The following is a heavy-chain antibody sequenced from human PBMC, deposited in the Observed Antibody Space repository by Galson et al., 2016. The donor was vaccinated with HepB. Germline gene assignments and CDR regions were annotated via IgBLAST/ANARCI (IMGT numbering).Heavy chain of an antibody. J-gene: IGHJ5*02. CDR3: ARDHDFWSGYAAVNKDWFDP. V-gene: IGHV1-69*13. Sequence: SVKVSCKASGGTFSSNAISWVRQAPGQGLEWMGGIIPIFGTANYAQKFQGRVTITADESTSTANMELSSLRSEDTAVYYCARDHDFWSGYAAVNKDWFDPWGQGTLVTVSS. D-gene: IGHD3-3*01. CDR1: GGTFSSNA. CDR2: IIPIFGTA.